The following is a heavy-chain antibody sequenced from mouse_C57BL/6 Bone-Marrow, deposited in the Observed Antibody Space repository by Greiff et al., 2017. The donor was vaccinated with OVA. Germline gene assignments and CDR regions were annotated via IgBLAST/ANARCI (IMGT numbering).Heavy chain of an antibody. V-gene: IGHV1-50*01. D-gene: IGHD2-3*01. CDR3: AGYYVFAY. CDR1: GYTFPSYW. Sequence: VQLQQPGAELVKPGASVKLSCKASGYTFPSYWMQWVKQRPGQGLEWIGEIDPSDSYTNYNQKFKGKATLTVDTSSSTAYMQLSSLTSEDSAVYYCAGYYVFAYWGQGTLVTVSA. J-gene: IGHJ3*01. CDR2: IDPSDSYT.